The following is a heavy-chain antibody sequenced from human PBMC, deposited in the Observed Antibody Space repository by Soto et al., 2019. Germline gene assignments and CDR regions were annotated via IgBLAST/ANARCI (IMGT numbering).Heavy chain of an antibody. CDR2: IKPDGSEK. J-gene: IGHJ6*02. D-gene: IGHD1-1*01. Sequence: GGSLRLSRAASEFTFSNYWMTWVRQAPGKGLEWVAKIKPDGSEKYYVDSVKGRFTISRDNSKNSLYLQMDSLRAEDTAIYYCTRLDSSLAHYGMDVWGQGTTVTVSS. CDR1: EFTFSNYW. V-gene: IGHV3-7*01. CDR3: TRLDSSLAHYGMDV.